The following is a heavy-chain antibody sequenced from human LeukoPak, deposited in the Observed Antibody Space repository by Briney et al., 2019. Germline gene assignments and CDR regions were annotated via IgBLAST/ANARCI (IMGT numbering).Heavy chain of an antibody. CDR3: AKVVVSGSYYFDY. Sequence: PGGSLRLSCAASGFTFSSYSMNWVRQAPGKGLEWVSAISGSGGSTYYADSVKGRFTISRDNSKNTLYLQMNSLRAEDTAVYYCAKVVVSGSYYFDYWGQGTLVTVSS. CDR2: ISGSGGST. CDR1: GFTFSSYS. J-gene: IGHJ4*02. D-gene: IGHD1-26*01. V-gene: IGHV3-23*01.